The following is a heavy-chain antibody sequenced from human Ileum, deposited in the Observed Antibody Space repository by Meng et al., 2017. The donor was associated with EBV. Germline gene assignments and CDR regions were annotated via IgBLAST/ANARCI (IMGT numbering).Heavy chain of an antibody. V-gene: IGHV4-4*02. CDR1: GDSVSGCDW. Sequence: QVQLQESGPGLVKPSGTLSLTCAVSGDSVSGCDWWSWVRQPPGKGLEWIGEVYHDGAINYHPSLKSRVTISLDKSKNEVNLHLNSLTAADTAVYFCARSSPIVRGLDYWGQGTLVTVSS. CDR2: VYHDGAI. D-gene: IGHD3-10*01. J-gene: IGHJ4*02. CDR3: ARSSPIVRGLDY.